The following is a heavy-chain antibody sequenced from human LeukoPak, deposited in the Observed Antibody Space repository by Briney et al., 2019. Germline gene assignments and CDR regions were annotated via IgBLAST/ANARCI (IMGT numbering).Heavy chain of an antibody. CDR1: GFTFNRNG. J-gene: IGHJ4*02. CDR3: AREQTSYLDY. V-gene: IGHV3-33*01. CDR2: IWFDGSKE. Sequence: PGGSLRLSCAASGFTFNRNGMNWVRQAPGKGLEWVALIWFDGSKEYYADSVKGRFTVSRDNSKNMLYLQMNSLRAEDTAVYYCAREQTSYLDYWGQGTLVSIS.